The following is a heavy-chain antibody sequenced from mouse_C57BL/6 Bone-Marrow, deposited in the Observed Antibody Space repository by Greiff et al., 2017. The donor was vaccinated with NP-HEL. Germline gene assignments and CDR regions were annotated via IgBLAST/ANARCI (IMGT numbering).Heavy chain of an antibody. CDR2: IYIGNGYT. CDR1: GYTFTSYG. Sequence: EVQLQQSGAELVRPGSSVKMSCKTSGYTFTSYGINWVKQRPGQGLEWIGYIYIGNGYTEYNEKFKGKATLTSDTSSSTAYMQLSSLTSEDSAIYFCARSHYGSSPNQPNFDYWGQGTTLTVSS. D-gene: IGHD1-1*01. CDR3: ARSHYGSSPNQPNFDY. V-gene: IGHV1-58*01. J-gene: IGHJ2*01.